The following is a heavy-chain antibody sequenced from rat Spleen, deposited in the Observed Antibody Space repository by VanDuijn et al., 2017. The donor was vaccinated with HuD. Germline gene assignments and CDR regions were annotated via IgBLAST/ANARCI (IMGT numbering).Heavy chain of an antibody. Sequence: EVQLVESGGGLVQPGRSLKLSCAASGFTFSNYGMAWVRQAPTKGLEWVATISNSGTDTYCRDSVKGRFTISRDNAKSTLYLQMDSLRFEDTATYYCTTFSSGYDYFDYWGQGVMVTVSS. V-gene: IGHV5-29*01. J-gene: IGHJ2*01. CDR2: ISNSGTDT. CDR3: TTFSSGYDYFDY. CDR1: GFTFSNYG. D-gene: IGHD1-4*01.